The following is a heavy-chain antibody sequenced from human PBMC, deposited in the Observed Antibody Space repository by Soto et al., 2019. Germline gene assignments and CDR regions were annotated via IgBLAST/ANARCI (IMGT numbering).Heavy chain of an antibody. J-gene: IGHJ4*02. CDR1: GFNFNNYA. CDR3: AKGRGGSGSITPSVDF. V-gene: IGHV3-23*01. D-gene: IGHD3-10*01. CDR2: ISGGGDTT. Sequence: EVQLLESGGGLVQPGGSLRLSCAASGFNFNNYAMTWVRQAPGKGLEWVSAISGGGDTTSYADSVKGRFTVSRDGSKNTLYLQMISLRAEDTALYYFAKGRGGSGSITPSVDFWGQGTLVTVSS.